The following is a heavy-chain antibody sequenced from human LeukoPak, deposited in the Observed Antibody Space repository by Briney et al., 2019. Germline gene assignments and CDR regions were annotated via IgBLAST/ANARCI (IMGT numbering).Heavy chain of an antibody. D-gene: IGHD3-16*01. Sequence: SETLSFTCTVSGGSISGHYWTWIRQPPGKGLEWIGQIHYSGRPDYNPSLKSRVTISVDTSKNQLSLKVTSVTGADTAVYYCARFGVDYDMDVWGQGTTVTVSS. CDR3: ARFGVDYDMDV. V-gene: IGHV4-59*11. J-gene: IGHJ6*02. CDR1: GGSISGHY. CDR2: IHYSGRP.